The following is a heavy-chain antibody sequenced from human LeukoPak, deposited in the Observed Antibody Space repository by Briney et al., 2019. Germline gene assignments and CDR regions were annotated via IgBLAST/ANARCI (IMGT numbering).Heavy chain of an antibody. CDR2: IIPIFGTA. D-gene: IGHD6-6*01. V-gene: IGHV1-69*05. J-gene: IGHJ4*02. CDR3: ARGTPEYSSFEDY. CDR1: GGTFSSYA. Sequence: SVKVSCKASGGTFSSYAISWVRQAPGQGLEWMGRIIPIFGTANYAQKFQGRVTITTDESTSTAYMELSSLRSEDTAVYYCARGTPEYSSFEDYWGQGTLVTVSS.